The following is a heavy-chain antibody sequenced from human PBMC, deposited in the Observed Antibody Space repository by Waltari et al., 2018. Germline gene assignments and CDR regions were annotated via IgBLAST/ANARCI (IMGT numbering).Heavy chain of an antibody. Sequence: QVQLQESGPGLVKPSETLSLTCNVSDGSISRHYWSWIRQPAGKGLEWIGRIYADGSTNYNPSLNSRITMSVDMSKNQLSLELTSVTAADTAIYYCAKDEAGYTRYWGQGALVTVSS. CDR1: DGSISRHY. CDR2: IYADGST. J-gene: IGHJ4*01. V-gene: IGHV4-4*07. D-gene: IGHD6-13*01. CDR3: AKDEAGYTRY.